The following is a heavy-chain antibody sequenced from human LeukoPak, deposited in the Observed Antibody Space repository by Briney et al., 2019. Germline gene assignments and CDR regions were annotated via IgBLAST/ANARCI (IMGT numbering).Heavy chain of an antibody. Sequence: SETLSLTCTVSGGSINSSSYYWGWIRQPPGKGLEWIGSIFYSGNTYDNPSLKSRVTISVDTSKNQFSLKLNSVTAADTAVYYCARAPVAGRASHFDYWGQGTLVTVSS. CDR2: IFYSGNT. D-gene: IGHD6-19*01. CDR1: GGSINSSSYY. CDR3: ARAPVAGRASHFDY. V-gene: IGHV4-39*01. J-gene: IGHJ4*02.